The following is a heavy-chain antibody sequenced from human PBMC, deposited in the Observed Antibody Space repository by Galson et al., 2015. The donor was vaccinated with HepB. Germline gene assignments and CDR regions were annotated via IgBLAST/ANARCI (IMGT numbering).Heavy chain of an antibody. J-gene: IGHJ4*02. CDR1: GLTFSNYW. CDR3: ARAGAVSPGTTAY. D-gene: IGHD2-21*02. Sequence: SLRLSCAVSGLTFSNYWMSWVRQAPGKGPEWVAHINHDGGAKYYVDSLKGRFTISRDNAKNSLYLQLNSLRADDTAVYYCARAGAVSPGTTAYWGQGTLVTVSS. V-gene: IGHV3-7*03. CDR2: INHDGGAK.